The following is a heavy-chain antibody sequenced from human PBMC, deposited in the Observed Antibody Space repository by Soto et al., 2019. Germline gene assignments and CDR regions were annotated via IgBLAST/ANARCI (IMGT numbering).Heavy chain of an antibody. D-gene: IGHD1-26*01. Sequence: QVQLVQSGAEVQKPGSSVKVSCKASGGTLDSQGISWFRQAPGQGLEWMGRITPVSETANYAQRFQGRVTITADKSTSTADMELSGLKSDDTAVYYCARALPTATKSGARWAFEVWGQGTMIIVSS. V-gene: IGHV1-69*06. J-gene: IGHJ3*01. CDR2: ITPVSETA. CDR3: ARALPTATKSGARWAFEV. CDR1: GGTLDSQG.